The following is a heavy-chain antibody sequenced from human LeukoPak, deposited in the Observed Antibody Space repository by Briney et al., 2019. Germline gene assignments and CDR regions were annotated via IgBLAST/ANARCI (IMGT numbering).Heavy chain of an antibody. D-gene: IGHD3-10*01. V-gene: IGHV3-53*01. J-gene: IGHJ4*02. CDR2: IYSGGST. CDR3: ARVTGSYYPFGY. Sequence: GGSLRLSCAASGFTVSSNYMSWVRQAPGKGLEWVSIIYSGGSTYYADSVKGRFTISRDNSKNTLYLQMNSLRAEDTAVYYCARVTGSYYPFGYWGQGTLVTVSS. CDR1: GFTVSSNY.